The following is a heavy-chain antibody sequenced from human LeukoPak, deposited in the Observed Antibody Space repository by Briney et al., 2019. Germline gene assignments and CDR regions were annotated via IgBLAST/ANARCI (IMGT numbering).Heavy chain of an antibody. CDR1: GGSISSGSYY. CDR2: IYTSGST. Sequence: SGTLSLTCTVSGGSISSGSYYWSWIRQPAGKGLEWIGRIYTSGSTNYNPSLKSRVTISVDTSKNQFSLKLSSVTAADTAVYYCARRSRDWNYGDAFDIWGQGTMVTVSS. CDR3: ARRSRDWNYGDAFDI. V-gene: IGHV4-61*02. J-gene: IGHJ3*02. D-gene: IGHD1-7*01.